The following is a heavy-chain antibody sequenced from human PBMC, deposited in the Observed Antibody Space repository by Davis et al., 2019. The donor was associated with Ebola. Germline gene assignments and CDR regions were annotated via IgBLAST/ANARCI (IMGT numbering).Heavy chain of an antibody. V-gene: IGHV3-21*01. Sequence: GGSLRLSCAASGFTFSSYSMNWVRQAPGKGLEWVSSISSSSSYIYYADSVKGRFTISRDNAKNSLYLQMDSLRAEDTAVYYCARDRDTSSGWYLDSWGQGTLVTVSS. J-gene: IGHJ4*02. D-gene: IGHD6-19*01. CDR1: GFTFSSYS. CDR3: ARDRDTSSGWYLDS. CDR2: ISSSSSYI.